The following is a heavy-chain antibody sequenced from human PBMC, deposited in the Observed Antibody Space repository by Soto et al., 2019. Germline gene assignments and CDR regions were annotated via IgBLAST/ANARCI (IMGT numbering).Heavy chain of an antibody. V-gene: IGHV4-34*01. CDR1: GGSFSGYY. Sequence: PSETLSLTCAVYGGSFSGYYWSSIRQPPGKGLEWIGEINHSGSTNYNPSLKSRVTISVDTSKNQFSLKLSSVTAADTAVYYCARVVGTYYYGSGSLYPRYFDYWGQGTLVTVSS. CDR3: ARVVGTYYYGSGSLYPRYFDY. J-gene: IGHJ4*02. D-gene: IGHD3-10*01. CDR2: INHSGST.